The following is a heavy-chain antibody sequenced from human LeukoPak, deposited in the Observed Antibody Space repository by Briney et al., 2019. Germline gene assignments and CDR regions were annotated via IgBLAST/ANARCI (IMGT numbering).Heavy chain of an antibody. CDR1: GFTFSSYS. J-gene: IGHJ4*02. Sequence: GGSLRLSCAASGFTFSSYSMNWARQAPGKGLEWVSSISSSSSYIHYADSVKGRFTISRDNAKNSLYLQMNSLRAEDTAVYYCAKEGGYASSWIWGQGILVTVSS. V-gene: IGHV3-21*01. D-gene: IGHD6-13*01. CDR3: AKEGGYASSWI. CDR2: ISSSSSYI.